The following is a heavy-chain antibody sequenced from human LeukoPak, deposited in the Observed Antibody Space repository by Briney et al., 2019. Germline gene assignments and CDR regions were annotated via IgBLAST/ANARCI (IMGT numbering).Heavy chain of an antibody. CDR1: GGSISSGGYY. Sequence: PSETLSLTCTVSGGSISSGGYYWSWIRQHPGKGLEWIGYIYYSGSTSYNPSLKSRLTISVDTSLNQFSLKLNSVTAADTAVYYCARYCSGGECYSKALDYWGQGILVTVSS. CDR3: ARYCSGGECYSKALDY. D-gene: IGHD2-15*01. J-gene: IGHJ4*02. CDR2: IYYSGST. V-gene: IGHV4-61*08.